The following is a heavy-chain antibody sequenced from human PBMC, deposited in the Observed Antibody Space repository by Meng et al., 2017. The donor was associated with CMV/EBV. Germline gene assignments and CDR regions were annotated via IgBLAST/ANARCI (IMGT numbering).Heavy chain of an antibody. CDR1: GFTFDDYA. D-gene: IGHD6-19*01. J-gene: IGHJ4*02. CDR3: AKDAAPSIAVAGAYYFDY. CDR2: ISWNSGSI. Sequence: SCAASGFTFDDYAMHWVRQAPGKGLEWVSGISWNSGSIGYADSVKGRFTISRDNAKNSLYLQMNSLRAEDTALYYCAKDAAPSIAVAGAYYFDYWGQGTLVTVS. V-gene: IGHV3-9*01.